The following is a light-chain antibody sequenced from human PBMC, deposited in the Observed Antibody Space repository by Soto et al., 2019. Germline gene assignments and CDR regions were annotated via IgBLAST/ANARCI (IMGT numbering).Light chain of an antibody. J-gene: IGKJ2*01. CDR2: DAS. Sequence: DLQMTQSPSTLSASVGDRVTITCRASQSISSWLAWYQQKPGKAPKLLIYDASNLESGVPSRFSGSGSGTEFTLTISSLQPDDFAIYYCQQYDRFSTFGQGTKLEIK. V-gene: IGKV1-5*01. CDR3: QQYDRFST. CDR1: QSISSW.